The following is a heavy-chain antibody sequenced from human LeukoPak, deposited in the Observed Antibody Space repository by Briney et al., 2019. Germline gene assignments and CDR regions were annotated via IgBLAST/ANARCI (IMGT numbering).Heavy chain of an antibody. J-gene: IGHJ2*01. CDR2: IIPILGIA. CDR1: GGTFSSYA. Sequence: GASVKVSCKASGGTFSSYAISWVRQAPGQGLEWMGRIIPILGIANYAQKFQGRVTITADKSTSTAYMELSSLRSEDTAVYYCASQSGYDHLRQYWYFDLWGRGTLVTVSS. V-gene: IGHV1-69*04. D-gene: IGHD5-12*01. CDR3: ASQSGYDHLRQYWYFDL.